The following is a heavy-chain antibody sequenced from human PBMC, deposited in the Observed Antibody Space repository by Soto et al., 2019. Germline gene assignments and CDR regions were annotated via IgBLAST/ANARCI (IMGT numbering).Heavy chain of an antibody. V-gene: IGHV3-73*01. Sequence: GGSLRLSCAASGFTFSGSAMHWVRQASGKGLEWVGRIRSKANSYATAYAASVKGRFTISRDDSKNTAYLQMNSLKTEDTAVYYCTRPRYSSGWYYAFDIWGQGTMVTVSS. CDR3: TRPRYSSGWYYAFDI. D-gene: IGHD6-19*01. CDR2: IRSKANSYAT. CDR1: GFTFSGSA. J-gene: IGHJ3*02.